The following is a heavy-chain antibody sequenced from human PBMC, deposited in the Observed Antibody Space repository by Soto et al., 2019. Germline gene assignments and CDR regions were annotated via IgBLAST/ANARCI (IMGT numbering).Heavy chain of an antibody. CDR3: ARDTAYSGTYLDY. Sequence: QVQLQESGPGLVKPSETLSLTCTVSGGSSSNYHWSWIRQPPGRELEWIGYIHYSGSTNYNPSLKSRVTISVDTSKNQFSLKLTSVTAADTAVYYCARDTAYSGTYLDYWGQGTLVTVSS. D-gene: IGHD1-26*01. J-gene: IGHJ4*02. CDR2: IHYSGST. CDR1: GGSSSNYH. V-gene: IGHV4-59*01.